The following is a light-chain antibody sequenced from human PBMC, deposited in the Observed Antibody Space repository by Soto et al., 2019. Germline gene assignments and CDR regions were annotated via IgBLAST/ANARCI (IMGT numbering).Light chain of an antibody. CDR3: CSYAGSYTIYV. J-gene: IGLJ1*01. CDR2: DVS. Sequence: QSALTQPRSVSGSPGQSVTISCTGTSSDVGSYNRVSWYQQHPGKAPKVMIYDVSQRPSGVPDRFSGSKSGNTASLTISGLQAEDEADYYCCSYAGSYTIYVFGTGTKLNVL. CDR1: SSDVGSYNR. V-gene: IGLV2-11*01.